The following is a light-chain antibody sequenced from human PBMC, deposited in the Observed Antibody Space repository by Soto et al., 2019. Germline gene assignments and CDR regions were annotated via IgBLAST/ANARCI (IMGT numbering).Light chain of an antibody. Sequence: DIQMTQSPSSLYASVGDRVTITCRASQSIRNYLNWYQQKPGNAPKLLIYAASTLQSGVPSRFSGSGSGTDFTLSFSSLQPEDLATYYCQQSYSTPRTFGQGTKVDIK. CDR3: QQSYSTPRT. CDR1: QSIRNY. V-gene: IGKV1-39*01. J-gene: IGKJ1*01. CDR2: AAS.